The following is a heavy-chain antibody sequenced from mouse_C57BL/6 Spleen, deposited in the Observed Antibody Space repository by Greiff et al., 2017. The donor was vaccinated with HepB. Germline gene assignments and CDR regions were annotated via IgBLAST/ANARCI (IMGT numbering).Heavy chain of an antibody. V-gene: IGHV5-4*01. Sequence: EVQLVESGGGLVKPGGSLKLSCAASGFTFSSYAMSWVRQTPEKRLEWVATISDGGSYTYYPDNVKGRFTISRDNAKNNLYLQMSHLKSEDTAMYDCAREWGLARYFDVWGTGTTVTVSS. J-gene: IGHJ1*03. CDR1: GFTFSSYA. CDR2: ISDGGSYT. D-gene: IGHD6-1*01. CDR3: AREWGLARYFDV.